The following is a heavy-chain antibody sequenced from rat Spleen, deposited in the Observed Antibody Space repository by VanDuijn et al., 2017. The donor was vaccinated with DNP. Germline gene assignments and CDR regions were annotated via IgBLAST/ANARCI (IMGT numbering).Heavy chain of an antibody. D-gene: IGHD4-3*01. V-gene: IGHV5-46*01. CDR3: ARRGSWDY. Sequence: EVQLVEIGGGSVQPGRSLKLSCVASGFTFSSFPMAWVRQAPTKGLEWVATISTSGGSTYYRDSVKGRFTVSRDNAKSSLYLQMDSLRSEDTATYYCARRGSWDYWGQGVMVTVSS. CDR1: GFTFSSFP. CDR2: ISTSGGST. J-gene: IGHJ2*01.